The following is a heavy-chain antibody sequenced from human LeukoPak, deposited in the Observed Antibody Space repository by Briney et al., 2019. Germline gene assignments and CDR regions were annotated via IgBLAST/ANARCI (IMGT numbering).Heavy chain of an antibody. V-gene: IGHV4-59*01. CDR3: ARGYSGYVFLI. D-gene: IGHD5-12*01. Sequence: PSETLSLTCTVSGDSISSYYWSWIRQAPGKGLEWIGYMYYSGSTNYNPSLKSRVTISVDTSKNQFSLKLSSVTAADTAVYYCARGYSGYVFLIWGQGTLVTVSS. CDR1: GDSISSYY. J-gene: IGHJ4*02. CDR2: MYYSGST.